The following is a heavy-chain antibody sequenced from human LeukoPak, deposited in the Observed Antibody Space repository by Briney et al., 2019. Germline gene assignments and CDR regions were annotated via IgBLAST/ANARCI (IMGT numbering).Heavy chain of an antibody. V-gene: IGHV3-23*01. J-gene: IGHJ3*01. Sequence: GGSLRLSCAGSGFSFGKHAMNWVRQAPGRGLQWLSGISGGGDLTFYGDSVKGRFTISRDNSKSTLYLQMNSLTAEDTAVYYCAKCKGYSGYDLLLDLWGQGTMVTVSS. CDR3: AKCKGYSGYDLLLDL. CDR2: ISGGGDLT. D-gene: IGHD5-12*01. CDR1: GFSFGKHA.